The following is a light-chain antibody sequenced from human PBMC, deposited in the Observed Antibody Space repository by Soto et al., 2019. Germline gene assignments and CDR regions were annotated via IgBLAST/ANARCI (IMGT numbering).Light chain of an antibody. Sequence: QSVLTQPPSVSGAPGQRVTISCTGSSSNIGAGYDVHWYQQLXGTAPKLLIYGNSNRPSGVPDRFSGSKSGTSASLAITGXXXXDEADYYCQSYDSSLXGSXVFGGGTKLTVL. V-gene: IGLV1-40*01. CDR3: QSYDSSLXGSXV. J-gene: IGLJ2*01. CDR1: SSNIGAGYD. CDR2: GNS.